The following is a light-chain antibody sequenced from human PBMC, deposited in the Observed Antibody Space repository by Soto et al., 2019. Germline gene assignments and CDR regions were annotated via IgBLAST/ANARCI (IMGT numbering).Light chain of an antibody. J-gene: IGLJ2*01. CDR1: SSDVGGYNY. V-gene: IGLV2-14*01. CDR2: DVS. Sequence: QSALTQPASVSWSPGQSITISFTGTSSDVGGYNYVSWYQQHPGKAPKLMIYDVSNRPSGVSNRFSGSKSANTASLTISGLQAEDEADYYCSSYTTTSVLFVGGTKLTV. CDR3: SSYTTTSVL.